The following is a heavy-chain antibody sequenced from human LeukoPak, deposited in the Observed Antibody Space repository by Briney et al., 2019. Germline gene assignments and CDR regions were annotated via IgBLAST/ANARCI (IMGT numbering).Heavy chain of an antibody. CDR2: IYYSGST. Sequence: PSETLSLTCTVSGGSISSGGYYWSWIRQHPGKGLEWIGYIYYSGSTYYNPSLKSRVTISVDTSKNQFSLKLSSVTAADTAVYCCARARRIRPFDYWGQGTLVTVSS. J-gene: IGHJ4*02. CDR1: GGSISSGGYY. V-gene: IGHV4-31*03. CDR3: ARARRIRPFDY.